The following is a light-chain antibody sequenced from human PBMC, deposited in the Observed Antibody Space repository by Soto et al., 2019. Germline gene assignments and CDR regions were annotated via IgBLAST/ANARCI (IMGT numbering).Light chain of an antibody. CDR3: QQSYSAPWT. J-gene: IGKJ1*01. V-gene: IGKV1-39*01. CDR2: DVF. CDR1: QSISNF. Sequence: DTQMTQSPPSLSASVGDRVTITCRASQSISNFLHWYQQKPGKAPKLLIYDVFSLQSGVPSRFSGSGSGTDFTLTISSLQPEDFATYYCQQSYSAPWTFGQGTEVEIK.